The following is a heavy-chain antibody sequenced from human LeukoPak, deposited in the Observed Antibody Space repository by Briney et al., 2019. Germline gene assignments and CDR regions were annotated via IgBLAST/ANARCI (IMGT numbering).Heavy chain of an antibody. V-gene: IGHV3-23*01. Sequence: GASLRLSCAASGFTFSSYAMSWVRQAPGKGLEWVSAISGSGGSTYYADSVKGRFTISRDNFKNTLYLQMNSLRAEDTAVYYCAKDHGYCSGGSCSNDAFDIWGQGTMVTVSS. J-gene: IGHJ3*02. CDR2: ISGSGGST. D-gene: IGHD2-15*01. CDR3: AKDHGYCSGGSCSNDAFDI. CDR1: GFTFSSYA.